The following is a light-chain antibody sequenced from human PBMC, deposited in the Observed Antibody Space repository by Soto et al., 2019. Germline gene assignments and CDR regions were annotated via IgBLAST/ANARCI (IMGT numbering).Light chain of an antibody. J-gene: IGKJ2*01. Sequence: IQMTQSPSSLSASVGDRVTITCRASQSISTYLNWYQQKPGKAPKLLIYAASSLQSGVPSRFSGSGSGTDFTLTITSLQPEDFAPYYCQQSYSAPGTFGQGTKLEFK. CDR1: QSISTY. CDR2: AAS. CDR3: QQSYSAPGT. V-gene: IGKV1-39*01.